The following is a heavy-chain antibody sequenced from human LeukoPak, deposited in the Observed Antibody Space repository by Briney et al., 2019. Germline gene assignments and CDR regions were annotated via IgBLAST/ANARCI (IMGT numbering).Heavy chain of an antibody. CDR3: AHRRRKAQHTLPFIVGAKGAGTDAFDI. J-gene: IGHJ3*02. CDR1: GFSLSTSGVG. Sequence: SGPTLVKPTQTLTLTCTFSGFSLSTSGVGVGWIRQPPGKALEWLALIYWDDDKRYSPSLKSRLTITKDTSKNQVVLTMTNMDPVDTATYYCAHRRRKAQHTLPFIVGAKGAGTDAFDIWGQGTMVTVSS. CDR2: IYWDDDK. D-gene: IGHD1-26*01. V-gene: IGHV2-5*02.